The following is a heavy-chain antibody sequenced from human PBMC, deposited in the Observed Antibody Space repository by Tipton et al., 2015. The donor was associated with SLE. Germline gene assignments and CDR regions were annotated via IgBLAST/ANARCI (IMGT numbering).Heavy chain of an antibody. J-gene: IGHJ4*02. CDR3: ATDYYDILTGWGPLHY. V-gene: IGHV4-39*07. Sequence: TLSLTCTVPGGSISSYYWSWIRQPPGKGLEWIGSIYYSGSTYYHPSLKSRVTISVDTSKNHFSLKLRSVTAADTAVYYCATDYYDILTGWGPLHYWGQGTLVTVSS. D-gene: IGHD3-9*01. CDR2: IYYSGST. CDR1: GGSISSYY.